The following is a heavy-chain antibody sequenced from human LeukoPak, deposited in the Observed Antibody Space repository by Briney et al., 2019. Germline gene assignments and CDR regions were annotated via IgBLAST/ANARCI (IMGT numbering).Heavy chain of an antibody. D-gene: IGHD5-12*01. CDR1: GFTFSNYA. CDR2: ISAGGDKI. Sequence: PGGSLRLSCVASGFTFSNYAMSWVRQAPGKGLQRVSAISAGGDKIHYAGSVKGRFTISRDNSRNTLYVQMSSLKADDTAVYYCVKNVGGNEGAYWGQGTLVTVSS. CDR3: VKNVGGNEGAY. V-gene: IGHV3-23*01. J-gene: IGHJ4*02.